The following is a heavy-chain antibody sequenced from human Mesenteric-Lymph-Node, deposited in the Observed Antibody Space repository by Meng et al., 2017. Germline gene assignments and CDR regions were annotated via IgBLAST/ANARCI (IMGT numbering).Heavy chain of an antibody. V-gene: IGHV3-7*01. Sequence: GESLKISCGASGFTFSLYWMTWVRQAPGKGLEWVASIKKDGTETHYVDSVKGRFTISRDNAKNSVFLQMNDLRAGDTAVYYCAKGLEEIVVSLDDHWGQGTLVTVSS. CDR1: GFTFSLYW. J-gene: IGHJ4*02. D-gene: IGHD3-22*01. CDR2: IKKDGTET. CDR3: AKGLEEIVVSLDDH.